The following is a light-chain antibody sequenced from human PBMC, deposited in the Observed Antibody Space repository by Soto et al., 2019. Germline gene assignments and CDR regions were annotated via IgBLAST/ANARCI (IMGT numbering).Light chain of an antibody. CDR2: AAS. J-gene: IGKJ4*01. CDR1: QSISSY. V-gene: IGKV1-39*01. CDR3: EKVNSTPKIT. Sequence: DIQMTQSPSSLSASVGDRVTITCRASQSISSYLNWYQQKPGKAPKLLIYAASSLQSGVPSRFSGRGSKADLTLTNSSLQPEDVATYNCEKVNSTPKITFGGGTKVEIK.